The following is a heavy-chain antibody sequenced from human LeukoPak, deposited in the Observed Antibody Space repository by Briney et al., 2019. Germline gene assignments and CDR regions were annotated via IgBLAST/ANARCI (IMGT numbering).Heavy chain of an antibody. D-gene: IGHD3-16*01. CDR1: GFTVSNNY. J-gene: IGHJ4*02. V-gene: IGHV3-66*02. CDR2: INGDGAT. Sequence: GGSLRLSCAASGFTVSNNYVAWLRQAPGKGLEGVSRINGDGATFNSDSGKGRFTISRDRCKNTVYLPMNSLRPEDTAIYYCIHYVGGPGTLVTVSS. CDR3: IHYV.